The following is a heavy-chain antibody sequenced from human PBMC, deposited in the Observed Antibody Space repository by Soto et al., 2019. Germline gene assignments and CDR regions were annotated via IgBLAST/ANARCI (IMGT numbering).Heavy chain of an antibody. J-gene: IGHJ5*02. CDR3: AKAGNYGSGSYWPGGWNTFQNANWFDP. V-gene: IGHV3-23*01. CDR2: ISGSGGST. CDR1: GFTFSSYA. Sequence: PGGSLRLSCAASGFTFSSYAMSWVRQAPGKGLEWVSAISGSGGSTYFADSVKGRFTISRDNSKNTLYLQMNSLRAEDTAVYYCAKAGNYGSGSYWPGGWNTFQNANWFDPWGQGTLVTVSS. D-gene: IGHD3-10*01.